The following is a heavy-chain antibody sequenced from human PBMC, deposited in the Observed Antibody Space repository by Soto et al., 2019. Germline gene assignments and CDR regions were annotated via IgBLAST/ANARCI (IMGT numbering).Heavy chain of an antibody. Sequence: PGGSLRLSCAASGFTVSSDYMSRVRQAPGKWREGVAVIYSGGSTYYGDSVKGRFTNSRDNSKDTLYLQMSSLRTEDTAIYYCARYDGLGHCTSSNCHVLGMDVWGQGTTVTVSS. V-gene: IGHV3-53*05. CDR3: ARYDGLGHCTSSNCHVLGMDV. CDR1: GFTVSSDY. CDR2: IYSGGST. D-gene: IGHD1-1*01. J-gene: IGHJ6*02.